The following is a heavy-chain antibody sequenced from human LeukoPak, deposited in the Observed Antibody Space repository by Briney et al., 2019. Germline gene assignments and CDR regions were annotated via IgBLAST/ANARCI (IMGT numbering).Heavy chain of an antibody. V-gene: IGHV3-30-3*01. J-gene: IGHJ4*02. CDR3: ARDSDDILTGYYLGY. CDR1: GFTFSSYA. CDR2: ISYDGSNK. Sequence: PGRSLRLSCAASGFTFSSYAMHWVRQAPGKGLEWVAVISYDGSNKYYADSVKGRFTISRDNSKNTLYLQMNSLRAEDTAVYYCARDSDDILTGYYLGYWGQGTLVTVSS. D-gene: IGHD3-9*01.